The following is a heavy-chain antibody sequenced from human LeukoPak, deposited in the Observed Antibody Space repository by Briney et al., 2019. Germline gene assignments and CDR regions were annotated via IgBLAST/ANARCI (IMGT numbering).Heavy chain of an antibody. CDR2: ISSSSSYI. D-gene: IGHD3-22*01. CDR1: GFTFSSYE. CDR3: AKDDYYDSKVDY. V-gene: IGHV3-21*01. Sequence: PGGSLRLSCAASGFTFSSYEMNWVRQAPGKGLEWVSSISSSSSYIYYADSVKGRFTISRDNAKNSLYLQMNSLRAEDTAVYYCAKDDYYDSKVDYWGQGTLVTVSS. J-gene: IGHJ4*02.